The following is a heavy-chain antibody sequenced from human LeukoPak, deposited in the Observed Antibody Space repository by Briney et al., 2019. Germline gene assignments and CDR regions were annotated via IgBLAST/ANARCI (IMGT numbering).Heavy chain of an antibody. J-gene: IGHJ6*02. CDR3: AKDDWVIAAAVRLYYYYYGMDV. D-gene: IGHD6-13*01. Sequence: GGSLRLSCAASGFTFSSYGMHWVRQAPGKGLEWVAFIRYDGSNKYYAVSVKGRFTISRDNSKNTLYLQMNSLRAEDTAVYYCAKDDWVIAAAVRLYYYYYGMDVWGQGTTVTVSS. V-gene: IGHV3-30*02. CDR1: GFTFSSYG. CDR2: IRYDGSNK.